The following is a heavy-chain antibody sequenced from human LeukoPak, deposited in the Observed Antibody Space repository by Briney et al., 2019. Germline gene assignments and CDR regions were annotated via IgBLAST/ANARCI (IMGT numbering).Heavy chain of an antibody. Sequence: GGSLRLSCAASGFTFSSYAMSWVRQAPGKGLEWVSAISGSGGSTYYADSVKGRFTISRDNSKNTLYLQMNNLRAEDTAVYYCAKRSGYSYGYLDYWGQGTLVTVSS. D-gene: IGHD5-18*01. CDR1: GFTFSSYA. J-gene: IGHJ4*02. CDR3: AKRSGYSYGYLDY. CDR2: ISGSGGST. V-gene: IGHV3-23*01.